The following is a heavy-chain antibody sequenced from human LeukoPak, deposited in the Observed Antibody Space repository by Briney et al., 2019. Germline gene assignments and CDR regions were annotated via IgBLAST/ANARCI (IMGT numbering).Heavy chain of an antibody. CDR1: GYILTSYG. CDR3: ARDEDGHCSSTSCLEFDY. Sequence: APVKVSCKASGYILTSYGISWVRQAPGQGLEWMGWISAYNGNTNYAQKLQGRVTMTTDTSTSTAYMELRSLRSDDTAVYYCARDEDGHCSSTSCLEFDYWGQGTLVTVSS. J-gene: IGHJ4*02. CDR2: ISAYNGNT. D-gene: IGHD2-2*01. V-gene: IGHV1-18*01.